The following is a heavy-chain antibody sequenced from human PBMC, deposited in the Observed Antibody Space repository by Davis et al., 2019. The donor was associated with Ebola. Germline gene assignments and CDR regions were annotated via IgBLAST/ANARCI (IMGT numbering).Heavy chain of an antibody. V-gene: IGHV3-30*04. CDR3: AKHGSTSCYAGVCYFDY. Sequence: GESLKISCAASAFSFSDYAMHWVRQTAKGLEWVAVISYDGSKTYYEDSVKGRFTISRDNSKSTLYLQMNSLRGEDTAVYYCAKHGSTSCYAGVCYFDYWGQGTLVTVSS. J-gene: IGHJ4*02. CDR1: AFSFSDYA. D-gene: IGHD2-2*01. CDR2: ISYDGSKT.